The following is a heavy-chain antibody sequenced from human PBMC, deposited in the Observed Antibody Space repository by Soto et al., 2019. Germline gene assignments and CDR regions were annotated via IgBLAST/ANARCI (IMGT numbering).Heavy chain of an antibody. CDR2: IYPGDSDT. CDR1: GYSFTSYW. J-gene: IGHJ4*02. CDR3: ARSPVVTTYYFDY. Sequence: LGESLKISCKGSGYSFTSYWIGWVRQMPGKGLEWMGIIYPGDSDTRYSPSFQGQVTISADKSISTAYLQWSSLKASDTAMYYCARSPVVTTYYFDYWGQGTLVTVSS. D-gene: IGHD2-15*01. V-gene: IGHV5-51*01.